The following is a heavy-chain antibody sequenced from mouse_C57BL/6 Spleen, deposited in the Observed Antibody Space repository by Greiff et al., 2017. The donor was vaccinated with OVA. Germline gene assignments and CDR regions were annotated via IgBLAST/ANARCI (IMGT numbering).Heavy chain of an antibody. J-gene: IGHJ2*01. Sequence: QVQLQQPGAELVKPGASVKMSCKASGYTFTSYWITWVKQRPGQGLEWIGHIYPGSGSTNYNEKFKSKATLTVDTSSSTAYMQLSSLTSEDSAVYYCARGDMDGSLYYFDYWGQGTTLTVSS. D-gene: IGHD1-1*01. CDR2: IYPGSGST. CDR1: GYTFTSYW. CDR3: ARGDMDGSLYYFDY. V-gene: IGHV1-55*01.